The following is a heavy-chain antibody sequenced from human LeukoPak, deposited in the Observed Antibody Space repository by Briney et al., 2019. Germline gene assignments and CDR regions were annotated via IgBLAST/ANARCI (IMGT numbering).Heavy chain of an antibody. CDR3: ARGSDYYGSGSYGFDP. CDR2: MNPNSGNT. J-gene: IGHJ5*02. D-gene: IGHD3-10*01. V-gene: IGHV1-8*01. Sequence: ASVTVSCKASGYTFTSYDINWVRQATGQGLEWMGWMNPNSGNTGYAQKFQGRVTMTRNTSISTAYMELSSLRSEDTAVYYCARGSDYYGSGSYGFDPWGQGTLVTVSS. CDR1: GYTFTSYD.